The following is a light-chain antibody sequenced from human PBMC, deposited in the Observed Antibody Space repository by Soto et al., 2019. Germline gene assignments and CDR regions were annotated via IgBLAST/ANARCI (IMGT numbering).Light chain of an antibody. V-gene: IGKV1-6*01. J-gene: IGKJ2*01. Sequence: AIQMTQSPSSLSAXVGDRVTITCRASQGIRNDLGWYQQKPGKAPKLLIYAASSLQSGVPSRFSXXXXXXXXXXXISSLQPEDFATYYCLQDYNYSYTFGQGTKLEIK. CDR3: LQDYNYSYT. CDR2: AAS. CDR1: QGIRND.